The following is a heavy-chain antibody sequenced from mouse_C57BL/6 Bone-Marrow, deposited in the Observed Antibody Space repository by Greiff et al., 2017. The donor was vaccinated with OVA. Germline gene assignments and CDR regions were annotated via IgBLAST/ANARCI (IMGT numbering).Heavy chain of an antibody. V-gene: IGHV5-6*01. J-gene: IGHJ3*01. CDR1: GFTFSSYG. Sequence: EVQVVESGGDLVKPGGSLKLSCAASGFTFSSYGMSWVRQTPDKRLEWVATISSGGSYTYYPDSVKGRFTISRDNAKNTLYLQMSSLKSEDTAMYYCASYYPYRWFAYWGQGTLVTVSA. CDR2: ISSGGSYT. D-gene: IGHD1-1*01. CDR3: ASYYPYRWFAY.